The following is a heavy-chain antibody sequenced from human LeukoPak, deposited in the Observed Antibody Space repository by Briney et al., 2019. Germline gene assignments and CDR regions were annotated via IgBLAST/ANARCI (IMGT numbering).Heavy chain of an antibody. CDR2: IIPIFGTA. J-gene: IGHJ3*02. D-gene: IGHD3-16*01. CDR3: AILGLYDLGAFDI. Sequence: SVKVSCKASAGTFSSYAISWVRQAPGQGLEWMGRIIPIFGTANYAQKFQGRVTITTDESTSTAYMELSSLRSEDTAVYYCAILGLYDLGAFDIWGQGTMVTVSS. V-gene: IGHV1-69*05. CDR1: AGTFSSYA.